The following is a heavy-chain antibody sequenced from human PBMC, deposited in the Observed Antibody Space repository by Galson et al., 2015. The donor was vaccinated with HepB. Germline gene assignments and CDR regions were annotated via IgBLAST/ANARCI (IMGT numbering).Heavy chain of an antibody. CDR2: ISGSGGST. Sequence: SLRLSCAASGFAFSSYAMSWVRQAPGKGLEWVSAISGSGGSTYYADSVKGRFTISRDNSKNTLYLQMNSLRAEDTAVYYCANRLGDIYGSFFDYWGQGILVTVSS. CDR3: ANRLGDIYGSFFDY. CDR1: GFAFSSYA. J-gene: IGHJ4*02. D-gene: IGHD5-18*01. V-gene: IGHV3-23*01.